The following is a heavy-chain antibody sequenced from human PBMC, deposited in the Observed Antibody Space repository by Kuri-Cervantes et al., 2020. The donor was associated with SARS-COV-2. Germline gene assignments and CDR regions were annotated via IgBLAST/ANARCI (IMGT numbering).Heavy chain of an antibody. CDR2: INPNSGGT. V-gene: IGHV1-2*06. CDR1: GYTFTGYY. J-gene: IGHJ4*02. CDR3: ANLGPGGRAYSFLDY. D-gene: IGHD4-11*01. Sequence: ASVKVSCKASGYTFTGYYMHWVRQAPGQGLEWMGRINPNSGGTNYAQKFQGRVTMTRDTSISTAYMEPSRLRSDDTAVYYCANLGPGGRAYSFLDYWGQGTLVTVSS.